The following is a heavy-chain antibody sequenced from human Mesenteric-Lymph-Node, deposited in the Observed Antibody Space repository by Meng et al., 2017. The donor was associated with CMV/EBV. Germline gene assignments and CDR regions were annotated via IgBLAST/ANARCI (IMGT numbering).Heavy chain of an antibody. D-gene: IGHD2-8*01. CDR1: GFTFSAYG. Sequence: GGSLRLSCAASGFTFSAYGMYWVRQAPGKGLEWLAFIRYDGSNNDYTDSVKGRFTISRDNSKNTLYLQMSSLRAEDTAVYYCAKRVRTNAVWGFDYWGQGTLVTVSS. CDR3: AKRVRTNAVWGFDY. CDR2: IRYDGSNN. V-gene: IGHV3-30*02. J-gene: IGHJ4*02.